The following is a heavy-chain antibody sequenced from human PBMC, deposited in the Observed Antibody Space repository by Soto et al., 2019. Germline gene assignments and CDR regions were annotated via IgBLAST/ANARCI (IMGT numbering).Heavy chain of an antibody. J-gene: IGHJ3*02. CDR2: IYYSGTT. CDR3: ARAHSSGYSNDAFDI. CDR1: GYSISSSNW. Sequence: PSETLSLTCAVSGYSISSSNWWGWIRQPPGKGLEWIGYIYYSGTTYYNPSLKSRVTISVDTSKNQFSLKLSSVTAADTAVYYCARAHSSGYSNDAFDIWGQGTMVTVSS. D-gene: IGHD3-22*01. V-gene: IGHV4-28*03.